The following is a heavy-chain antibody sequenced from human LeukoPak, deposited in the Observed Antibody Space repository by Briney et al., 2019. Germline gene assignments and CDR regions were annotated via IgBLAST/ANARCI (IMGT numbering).Heavy chain of an antibody. J-gene: IGHJ4*02. CDR3: ARVPPGPDSSGFFDY. CDR2: ISSSSSYI. Sequence: SGGSLRLSCAASGFTFSSYSMNWVRQAPGKGLEWVSSISSSSSYIYYADSVKGRFTISRDNAKNTLYLQMNSLRAEDTAVYYCARVPPGPDSSGFFDYWGQGTLVTVSS. CDR1: GFTFSSYS. V-gene: IGHV3-21*01. D-gene: IGHD3-22*01.